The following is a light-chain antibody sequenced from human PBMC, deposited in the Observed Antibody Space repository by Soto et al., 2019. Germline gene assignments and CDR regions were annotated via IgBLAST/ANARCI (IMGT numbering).Light chain of an antibody. V-gene: IGKV3-20*01. CDR2: GAS. CDR3: QQYGSSPRT. Sequence: EIVLTQSPGTLSLSPGERATLSCRASQSVSSSYLAWYQQKPGQAPRLLFYGASSRATGIPDRFSGSASGTAFTLTISRLEPEDFAVYYCQQYGSSPRTFGQGTKVEIK. J-gene: IGKJ1*01. CDR1: QSVSSSY.